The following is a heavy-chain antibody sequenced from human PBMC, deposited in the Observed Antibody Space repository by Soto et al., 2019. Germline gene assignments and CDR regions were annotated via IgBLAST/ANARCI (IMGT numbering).Heavy chain of an antibody. CDR2: IYYSGST. J-gene: IGHJ4*02. Sequence: PSETLSLTCTVSGGSISSYYWSWIRQPPGKGLEWIGYIYYSGSTNYNPSLKSRVTISVDTSKNQFSLKLSSVTAADTAVYYCARSGGSGSYYTQPYDYWGQGTLVTVSS. V-gene: IGHV4-59*08. D-gene: IGHD3-10*01. CDR1: GGSISSYY. CDR3: ARSGGSGSYYTQPYDY.